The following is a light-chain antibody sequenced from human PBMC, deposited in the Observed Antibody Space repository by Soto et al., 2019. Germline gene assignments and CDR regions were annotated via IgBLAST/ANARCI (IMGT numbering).Light chain of an antibody. CDR3: SSYTSSITYV. V-gene: IGLV2-14*01. CDR1: SSDVGGYHY. Sequence: QYALTQPASVSGSPGQSITISCTGTSSDVGGYHYVSWYQQYPGKAPKVMIYDVSNRPSGVSNRFSGSKSGTTASLTISGLQAEDEADYYCSSYTSSITYVFGTGTKLTV. CDR2: DVS. J-gene: IGLJ1*01.